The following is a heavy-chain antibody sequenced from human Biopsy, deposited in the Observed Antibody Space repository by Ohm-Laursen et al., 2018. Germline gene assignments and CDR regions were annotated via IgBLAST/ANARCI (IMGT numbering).Heavy chain of an antibody. D-gene: IGHD3-10*01. CDR2: IIPTFDTP. CDR3: AGGAAKGNPYDH. V-gene: IGHV1-69*06. Sequence: SVKVSCNAFGGTFSSYVISWVRQAPGQGLEWMGRIIPTFDTPTYAPDFQGRVTFTADKSTGTAHLDLSRLRSEDTAIYYCAGGAAKGNPYDHWGQGTLVTVSS. J-gene: IGHJ5*02. CDR1: GGTFSSYV.